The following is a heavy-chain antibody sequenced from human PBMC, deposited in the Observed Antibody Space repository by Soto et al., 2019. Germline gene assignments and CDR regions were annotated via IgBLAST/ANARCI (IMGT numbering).Heavy chain of an antibody. V-gene: IGHV1-8*01. CDR2: MSPNSGAT. CDR1: GYTFTSYD. CDR3: ARGVDNGVDV. D-gene: IGHD2-8*01. Sequence: QVQLVQSGAEVTKPVASVKVSCKASGYTFTSYDINWVRQATGQGLEWMGWMSPNSGATGYAQKFQGRVTMTRDTSISTVYMELSNLRSEDTAIYYCARGVDNGVDVWGQGSTVTVSS. J-gene: IGHJ6*02.